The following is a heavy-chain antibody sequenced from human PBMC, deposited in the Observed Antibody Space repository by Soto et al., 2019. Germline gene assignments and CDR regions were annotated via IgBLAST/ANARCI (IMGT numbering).Heavy chain of an antibody. Sequence: GGSLRLSCAASGFTFGDYWMHWVRQPPGEGPEWVSRMTGDGRTTQYADSVKGRFTASRDNAKSTLYLQMNSLRAEDTAVYYCATAEVDYWGPGTLVTVS. CDR3: ATAEVDY. CDR1: GFTFGDYW. V-gene: IGHV3-74*03. J-gene: IGHJ4*02. CDR2: MTGDGRTT.